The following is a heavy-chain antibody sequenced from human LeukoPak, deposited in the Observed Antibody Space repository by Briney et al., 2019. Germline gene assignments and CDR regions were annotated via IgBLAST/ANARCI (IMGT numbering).Heavy chain of an antibody. J-gene: IGHJ4*02. CDR2: MNPNSGNT. D-gene: IGHD6-13*01. CDR3: ARKRIAAASLDY. V-gene: IGHV1-8*01. Sequence: ASVKVSCKVSGYTLTELSMHWVRQAPGKGLEWMGWMNPNSGNTGYAQKFQGRVTMTRNTSISTAYMELSSLRSEDTAVYYCARKRIAAASLDYWGQGTLVTVSS. CDR1: GYTLTELS.